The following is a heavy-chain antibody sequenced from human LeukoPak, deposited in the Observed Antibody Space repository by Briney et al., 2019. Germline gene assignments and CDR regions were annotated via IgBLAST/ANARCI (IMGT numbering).Heavy chain of an antibody. J-gene: IGHJ4*02. Sequence: GGSLRLSCAASKLTFSHYWMSWVRQAPGKGLQWVAAINQDGDRKEYVDSVKGRFSISRDSATNSLYLQMNSLRAEDTAVYYCASLVFSGGWCPGYWGQGTLVTVSS. CDR3: ASLVFSGGWCPGY. D-gene: IGHD2-15*01. V-gene: IGHV3-7*03. CDR2: INQDGDRK. CDR1: KLTFSHYW.